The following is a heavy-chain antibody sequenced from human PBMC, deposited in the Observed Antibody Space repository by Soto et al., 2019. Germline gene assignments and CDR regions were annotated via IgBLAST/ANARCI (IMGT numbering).Heavy chain of an antibody. CDR1: GFTFDDNA. J-gene: IGHJ4*02. Sequence: GGSLRLSCAVSGFTFDDNAMHWVRQAPEKCLEWVSGINWKSDIGYAGSVKGRFTISRDNAENSLYLQMNSLRAEDTAVYYCARESIVVVPAAISYFDYWGQGTLVTVSS. CDR3: ARESIVVVPAAISYFDY. V-gene: IGHV3-9*01. D-gene: IGHD2-2*02. CDR2: INWKSDI.